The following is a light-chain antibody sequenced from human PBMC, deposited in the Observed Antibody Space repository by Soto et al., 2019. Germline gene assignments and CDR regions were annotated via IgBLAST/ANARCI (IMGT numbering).Light chain of an antibody. J-gene: IGKJ1*01. Sequence: DIQMTQSPLTLSASVGDRVTITCRASQTISRWLAWYQQKPGKAPKLLIYRAASLESGVPSRFSGSGSGTEFTLTISSLQSDDSATYYCQQYQTWTFGQGTKVEIK. CDR2: RAA. CDR3: QQYQTWT. V-gene: IGKV1-5*03. CDR1: QTISRW.